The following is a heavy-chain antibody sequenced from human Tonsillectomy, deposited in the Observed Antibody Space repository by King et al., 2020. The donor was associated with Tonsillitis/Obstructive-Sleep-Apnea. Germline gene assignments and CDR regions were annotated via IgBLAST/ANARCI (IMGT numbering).Heavy chain of an antibody. V-gene: IGHV1-18*01. D-gene: IGHD3-3*01. CDR1: GYTLTSYG. CDR3: ARDIGKVFWSSYSDY. J-gene: IGHJ4*02. Sequence: QLVQSGAEVKKPGASVKVSCKASGYTLTSYGISWVRQAPGQGLEWMGWISAYNGNTNYAQKFQGRVTMTTDTSTSTAYMELRSLRSDDTAVYYCARDIGKVFWSSYSDYWGQGTLVTVSS. CDR2: ISAYNGNT.